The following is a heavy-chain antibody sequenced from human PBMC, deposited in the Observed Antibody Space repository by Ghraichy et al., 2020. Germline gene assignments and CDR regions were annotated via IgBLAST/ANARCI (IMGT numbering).Heavy chain of an antibody. D-gene: IGHD4-23*01. V-gene: IGHV4-31*01. J-gene: IGHJ3*02. Sequence: SETLSLTCTVSGGSISSGGYYWSWIRQHPGKGLEWIGYIYYSGSTYYNPSLKSLVTISVDTSKNQFSLKLSSVTAADTAVYYCARAGGDYGGNSGAPDAFDIWGQGTMVTVSS. CDR3: ARAGGDYGGNSGAPDAFDI. CDR1: GGSISSGGYY. CDR2: IYYSGST.